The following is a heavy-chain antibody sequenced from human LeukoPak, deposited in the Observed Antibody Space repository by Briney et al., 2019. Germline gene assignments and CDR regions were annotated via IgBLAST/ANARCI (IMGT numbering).Heavy chain of an antibody. J-gene: IGHJ4*02. D-gene: IGHD5-18*01. Sequence: SETLSLTCTVSGASISSYYWSWIRQSPGKGLEWIGYIYYSGRTNYNPSLKSRVTISVDTSKNQFSLKLSSVTAADTAVYYCARRSYGYSVSRYWGQGTLVTVSS. CDR1: GASISSYY. V-gene: IGHV4-59*12. CDR3: ARRSYGYSVSRY. CDR2: IYYSGRT.